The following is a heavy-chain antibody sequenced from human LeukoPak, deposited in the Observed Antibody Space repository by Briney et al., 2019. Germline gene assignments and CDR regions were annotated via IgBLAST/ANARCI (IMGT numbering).Heavy chain of an antibody. V-gene: IGHV3-23*01. J-gene: IGHJ6*02. Sequence: GGSLRLPCAASGFTFSSYAMSWVRQAPGKGLEWVSAISGSGGSTYYADSVKGRFTISRDNSKNTLYLQMNSLRAEDTAVYYCAKPRADWLSPYYYYGMDVWGQGTTVTVSS. CDR1: GFTFSSYA. CDR3: AKPRADWLSPYYYYGMDV. D-gene: IGHD3-9*01. CDR2: ISGSGGST.